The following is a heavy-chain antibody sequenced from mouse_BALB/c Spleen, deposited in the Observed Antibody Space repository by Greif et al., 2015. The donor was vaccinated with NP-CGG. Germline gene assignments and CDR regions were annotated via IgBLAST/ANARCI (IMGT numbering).Heavy chain of an antibody. CDR2: IWSGGST. Sequence: VQLQQSGPSLVQPSQSLSITCTVSGFSLTSYGVHWVRQSPGKGLEWLGVIWSGGSTDYNAAFISRLSISKDNSKSQVFFKMNSLQANDTAIYYCARNKGRDTSWFAYWGQGTLVTVSA. V-gene: IGHV2-2*02. D-gene: IGHD3-3*01. J-gene: IGHJ3*01. CDR1: GFSLTSYG. CDR3: ARNKGRDTSWFAY.